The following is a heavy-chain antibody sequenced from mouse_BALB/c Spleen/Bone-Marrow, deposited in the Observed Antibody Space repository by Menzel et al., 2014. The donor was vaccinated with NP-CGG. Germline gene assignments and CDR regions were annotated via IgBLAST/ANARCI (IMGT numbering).Heavy chain of an antibody. J-gene: IGHJ2*01. V-gene: IGHV1-15*01. Sequence: QVQLQQSGAELVRPGASVTLSCKASGYTFTDYEMHWVKQTPVHGLEWIGAIDPETGGTAYNQKFKGKATLTADKSSSTAYMELRSLTSEDSAVYYCTGGGNFITTVVVDSDYWGQGTTLTVS. CDR3: TGGGNFITTVVVDSDY. CDR1: GYTFTDYE. D-gene: IGHD1-1*01. CDR2: IDPETGGT.